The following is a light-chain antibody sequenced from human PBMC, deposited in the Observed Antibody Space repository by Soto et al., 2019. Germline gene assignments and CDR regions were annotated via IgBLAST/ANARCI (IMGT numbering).Light chain of an antibody. CDR2: DVS. J-gene: IGLJ2*01. CDR1: SSDVGGYNY. CDR3: SSYTGSSTYVV. Sequence: QSVLTQPASVSGYPGQSITISCTGTSSDVGGYNYVSWYQQHPGKAPKLMSYDVSNRPAGVSNRFSGSKSGNTASLTISGLQAEDEASYYCSSYTGSSTYVVFGGGTKLTVL. V-gene: IGLV2-14*01.